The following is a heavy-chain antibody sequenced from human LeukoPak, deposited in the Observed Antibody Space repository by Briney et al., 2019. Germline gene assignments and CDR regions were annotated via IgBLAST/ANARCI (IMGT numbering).Heavy chain of an antibody. D-gene: IGHD3-9*01. CDR2: ISGSGGST. CDR3: AKDQADYDIRPTHDY. V-gene: IGHV3-23*01. J-gene: IGHJ4*02. Sequence: GGSLRLSCAASGFTFSSYAMSWVRQAPGKGLEWVSAISGSGGSTYYADSVKGRFTISRDNSKNTLYLQMNSLRAEDTAVYYCAKDQADYDIRPTHDYWGQGTLVTVSS. CDR1: GFTFSSYA.